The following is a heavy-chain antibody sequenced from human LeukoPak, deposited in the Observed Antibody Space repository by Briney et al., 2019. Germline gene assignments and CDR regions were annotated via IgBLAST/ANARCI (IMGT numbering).Heavy chain of an antibody. CDR1: GFSFSIYF. Sequence: GGSLRLSCAASGFSFSIYFMNWVPQAPGKGLEWVSSISRTSEYIHYADSVRGRFAISRDNAKNSVYLQMNSLRAEDTAVYFCAGGGDFDYWGQGILVAVSA. V-gene: IGHV3-21*01. J-gene: IGHJ4*02. CDR2: ISRTSEYI. D-gene: IGHD3-16*01. CDR3: AGGGDFDY.